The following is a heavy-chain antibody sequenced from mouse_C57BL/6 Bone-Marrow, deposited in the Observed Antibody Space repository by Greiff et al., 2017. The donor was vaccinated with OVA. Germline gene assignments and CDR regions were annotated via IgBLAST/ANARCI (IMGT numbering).Heavy chain of an antibody. J-gene: IGHJ2*01. CDR3: AAGVLTGTFLYYFDY. CDR1: GYTFTSYW. V-gene: IGHV1-69*01. D-gene: IGHD4-1*01. CDR2: LDPSDSYT. Sequence: QVQLQQSGAELVMPGASVKLSCKASGYTFTSYWMHWVKQRPGQGLEWIGELDPSDSYTNYNQKFKGQSKLNVDKSSSTAYMQLSSLTSEDSAVYYCAAGVLTGTFLYYFDYWGQGTTLTVSS.